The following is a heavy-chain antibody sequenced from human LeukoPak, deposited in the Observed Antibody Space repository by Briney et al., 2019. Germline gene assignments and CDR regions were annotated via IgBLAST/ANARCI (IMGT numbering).Heavy chain of an antibody. D-gene: IGHD3-10*01. CDR1: GVSISSGSNY. J-gene: IGHJ3*02. CDR2: IYSSGNT. Sequence: SETLSLTCSVSGVSISSGSNYWGWIRQPPGKTLEWIGSIYSSGNTYYNPSLKSRVIILIDTAKNHFSLNLTSVTAADTAVYYCARSDGYGLVGIRGQGTMVTVSS. V-gene: IGHV4-39*07. CDR3: ARSDGYGLVGI.